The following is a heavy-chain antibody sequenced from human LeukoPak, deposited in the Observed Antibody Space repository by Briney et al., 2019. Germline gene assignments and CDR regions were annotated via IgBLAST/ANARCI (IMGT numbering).Heavy chain of an antibody. J-gene: IGHJ4*02. Sequence: ASVKVSCKASGGTFSNYAISWVRQAPGQGLEWMGRINPHTGVTNYAQNFQGRVTMTRDTSITTAYMELSRLRSDDTAVYYCARDYSDYNSFDYWGQGTLVTVSS. D-gene: IGHD4-11*01. CDR1: GGTFSNYA. V-gene: IGHV1-2*06. CDR2: INPHTGVT. CDR3: ARDYSDYNSFDY.